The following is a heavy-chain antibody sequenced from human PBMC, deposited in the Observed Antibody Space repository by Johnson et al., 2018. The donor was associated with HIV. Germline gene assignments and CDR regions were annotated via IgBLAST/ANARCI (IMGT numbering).Heavy chain of an antibody. Sequence: QVQLVESGGGVARPGGSLRLSCAASGSNFDDYGMSWVRQAPGKGLEWAAVISFDGSNKYYADSVKGRFTISRDNSKKTLYLQMNSLRPEDTAVYFCAKDAGSGSSWEFAFDIWGQGTMVTVSS. J-gene: IGHJ3*02. CDR3: AKDAGSGSSWEFAFDI. V-gene: IGHV3-30*18. CDR2: ISFDGSNK. D-gene: IGHD3-10*01. CDR1: GSNFDDYG.